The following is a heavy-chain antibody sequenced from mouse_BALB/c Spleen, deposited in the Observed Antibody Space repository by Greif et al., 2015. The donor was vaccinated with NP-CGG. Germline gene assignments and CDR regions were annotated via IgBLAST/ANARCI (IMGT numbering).Heavy chain of an antibody. CDR3: ARHKDGYGFAY. CDR2: INSNGGST. D-gene: IGHD1-2*01. V-gene: IGHV5-6-2*01. J-gene: IGHJ3*01. CDR1: GFTFSSYY. Sequence: EVMLVESGGGLVKLGGSLKLSCAASGFTFSSYYMSWVRQTPEKRLELVAAINSNGGSTYYPDTVKGRFTISRDNAKNTLYLQMSSLKSEDTALYYCARHKDGYGFAYWGQGILVTVSA.